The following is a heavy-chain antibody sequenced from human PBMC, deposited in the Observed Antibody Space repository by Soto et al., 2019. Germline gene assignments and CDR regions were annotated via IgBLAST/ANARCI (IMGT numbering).Heavy chain of an antibody. V-gene: IGHV4-31*03. D-gene: IGHD2-21*02. Sequence: PSETLSLTCTVSGGSISSGGYYRSWIRQHPGKGLEWIGYIYYSGSTYYNPSLKSRVTISVDTSKNQFSLKLSSVTAADTAVYYCARAHTPFEKRGYSGYCGGDCYFNYWGQGTLVTVSS. CDR3: ARAHTPFEKRGYSGYCGGDCYFNY. CDR1: GGSISSGGYY. J-gene: IGHJ4*02. CDR2: IYYSGST.